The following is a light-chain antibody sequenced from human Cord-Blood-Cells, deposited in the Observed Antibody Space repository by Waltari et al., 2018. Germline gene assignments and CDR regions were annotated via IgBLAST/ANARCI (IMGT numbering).Light chain of an antibody. J-gene: IGLJ1*01. CDR3: CSYAGSYV. CDR2: DVS. Sequence: QSALTQPRSVSGSPGQSVTISCTGTSSDGGGYNYVSWYQQNPGKDPKLMIYDVSKRPSGVPDRFSGSKSGNTASLTISGLQAEDEADYYCCSYAGSYVFGTGTKVTVL. CDR1: SSDGGGYNY. V-gene: IGLV2-11*01.